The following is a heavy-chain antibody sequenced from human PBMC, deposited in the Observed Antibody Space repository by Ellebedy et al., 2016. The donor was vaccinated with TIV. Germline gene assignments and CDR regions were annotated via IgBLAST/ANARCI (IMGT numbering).Heavy chain of an antibody. D-gene: IGHD3-22*01. CDR1: GGSISSYY. V-gene: IGHV4-59*08. CDR2: IYYSGST. J-gene: IGHJ4*02. CDR3: AQSDSSGYYAIDY. Sequence: SETLSLXXTVSGGSISSYYWSWIRQPPGKGLEWIGYIYYSGSTNYNPSLKSRVTISVDTSKNQFSLKLSSVTAADTAVYYCAQSDSSGYYAIDYWGQGTLVTVSS.